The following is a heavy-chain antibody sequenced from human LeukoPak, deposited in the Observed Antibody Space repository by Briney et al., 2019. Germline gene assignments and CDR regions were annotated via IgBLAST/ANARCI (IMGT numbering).Heavy chain of an antibody. J-gene: IGHJ4*02. V-gene: IGHV3-21*01. Sequence: GGSLRLSCAASGFTFSSYGMNWVRQAPGKGLGWVSSISSSSSYIYYADSVKGRFTISRDNAKNSLYLQMNSLRAEDTAVYYCARLAFPHRGPTDYWGQGTLVTVSS. CDR2: ISSSSSYI. CDR3: ARLAFPHRGPTDY. CDR1: GFTFSSYG.